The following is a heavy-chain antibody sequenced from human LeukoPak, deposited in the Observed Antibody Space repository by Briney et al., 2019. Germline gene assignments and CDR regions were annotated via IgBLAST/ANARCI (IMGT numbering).Heavy chain of an antibody. CDR2: IHTSGST. CDR3: ARRDISSGWSFDY. Sequence: PSEPLSLTCTVSGRSISNYHWSWIRQPAGKGPEWIGQIHTSGSTNYNPPLKSRVTMSIDTTEEQVSLTIRSVAAADTAFYYCARRDISSGWSFDYWGQGTLVTVSS. D-gene: IGHD6-19*01. V-gene: IGHV4-4*07. CDR1: GRSISNYH. J-gene: IGHJ4*02.